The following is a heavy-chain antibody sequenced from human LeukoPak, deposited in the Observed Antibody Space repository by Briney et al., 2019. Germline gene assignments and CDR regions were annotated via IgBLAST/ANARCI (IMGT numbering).Heavy chain of an antibody. CDR1: GYTFTGYY. J-gene: IGHJ3*02. D-gene: IGHD6-6*01. V-gene: IGHV1-2*02. CDR3: ASRPRKYSSSSSAFDI. Sequence: ASVKVSCKASGYTFTGYYMHWVRQAPGQGLEWRGWINPNSGGTNYAQKFQGRVTMTRDTSISTAYMELSRLRSDDTAVYYCASRPRKYSSSSSAFDIWGQGTMVTVSS. CDR2: INPNSGGT.